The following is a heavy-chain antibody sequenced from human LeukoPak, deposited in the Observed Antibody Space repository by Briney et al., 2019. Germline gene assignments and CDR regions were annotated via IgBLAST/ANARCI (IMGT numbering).Heavy chain of an antibody. CDR2: IRFDATAK. V-gene: IGHV3-30*02. CDR3: AREFQDPLVDY. D-gene: IGHD2-15*01. J-gene: IGHJ4*02. Sequence: PGGSLRLSCAASGFTFSRHGMHWVRLTPGKGLEWVAFIRFDATAKYYADSVTGRFTISRDNSNNTLYLQMTSLRGDDTAVYFCAREFQDPLVDYWGQGILVTVSS. CDR1: GFTFSRHG.